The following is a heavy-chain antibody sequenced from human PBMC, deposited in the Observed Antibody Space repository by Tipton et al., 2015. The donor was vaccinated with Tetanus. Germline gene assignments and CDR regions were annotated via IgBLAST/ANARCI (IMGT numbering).Heavy chain of an antibody. J-gene: IGHJ6*02. CDR2: ISHTGTTT. D-gene: IGHD6-6*01. CDR1: GFTFSAYY. CDR3: ARSEPRIAPRIPWGMDI. V-gene: IGHV3-11*01. Sequence: SLRLSCAASGFTFSAYYMSWIRLAPGKGLEWISYISHTGTTTYYSASVMGRFTVSRDNTKNSLYLEINSLRAEDTAVYYCARSEPRIAPRIPWGMDIWGQGTTVTVSS.